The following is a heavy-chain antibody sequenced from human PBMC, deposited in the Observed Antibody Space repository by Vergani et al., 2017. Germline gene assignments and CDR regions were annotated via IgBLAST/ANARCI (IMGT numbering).Heavy chain of an antibody. CDR1: GGSISSYY. D-gene: IGHD2-15*01. CDR3: ASSKDIGDLWYFDL. V-gene: IGHV4-59*01. CDR2: INHSGST. J-gene: IGHJ2*01. Sequence: QVQLQESGPGLVKPSETLSLTCTVSGGSISSYYWSWIRQPPGKELEWIGYINHSGSTNYNPSLKSRVAISVDTSKNHFSLKLSSVTAADTAVYYCASSKDIGDLWYFDLWGRGTLVTVSS.